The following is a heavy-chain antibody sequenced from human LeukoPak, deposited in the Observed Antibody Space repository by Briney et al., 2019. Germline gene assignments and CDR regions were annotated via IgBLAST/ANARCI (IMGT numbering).Heavy chain of an antibody. V-gene: IGHV3-9*01. D-gene: IGHD2-21*01. Sequence: PGGSLRLSCAASGFTFDDYAMHWVRQAPGKGLEWVSGISWNSGSIGYADSVKGRFTISRDNAKNSLYLQMNSLRAEDTAVYYCAREGHTFGYWGQGTLVTVSS. CDR2: ISWNSGSI. J-gene: IGHJ4*02. CDR1: GFTFDDYA. CDR3: AREGHTFGY.